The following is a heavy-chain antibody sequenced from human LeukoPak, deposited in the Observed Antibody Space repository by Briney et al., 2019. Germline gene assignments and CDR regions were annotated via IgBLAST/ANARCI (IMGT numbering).Heavy chain of an antibody. D-gene: IGHD3-16*02. CDR3: ARYDVWGSYRAFDY. CDR2: MYHSGST. V-gene: IGHV4-38-2*02. Sequence: SETLSLTCTVSNYSISTDYYWGWIRQPPGEGLEWIGTMYHSGSTYYNPSLKSRVTISVDTSKNQFSLKLSSVTAADTAVYYCARYDVWGSYRAFDYWGQGTLVTVSS. J-gene: IGHJ4*02. CDR1: NYSISTDYY.